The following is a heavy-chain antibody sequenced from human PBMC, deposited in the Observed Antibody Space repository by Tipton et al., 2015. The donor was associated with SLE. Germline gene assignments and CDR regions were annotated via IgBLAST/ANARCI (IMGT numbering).Heavy chain of an antibody. J-gene: IGHJ3*02. CDR2: IHYSGTT. V-gene: IGHV4-59*01. CDR3: ARPRERNSNDAFDI. Sequence: TLSLTCTVSGGSISSYYWSWIRQPPGKGLEWIGYIHYSGTTNYNPSLKSRVTMSVDTSKNQFSLNLRSVTAADTAMYYCARPRERNSNDAFDIWGQGTMVIVSS. CDR1: GGSISSYY. D-gene: IGHD1-14*01.